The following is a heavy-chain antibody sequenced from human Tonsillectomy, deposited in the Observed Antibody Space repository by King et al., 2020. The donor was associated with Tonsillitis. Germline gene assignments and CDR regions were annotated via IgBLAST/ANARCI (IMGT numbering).Heavy chain of an antibody. CDR1: GFAFSHYA. CDR3: ARPRDYYNLYYALDV. J-gene: IGHJ6*02. CDR2: ISFHGINK. Sequence: VQLVESGGGVVQPGRSLRLSCAASGFAFSHYAMHWVRQAPGKGLEWVAIISFHGINKYYPDSVKARFTVSRDTSNNTLYLQMNSLRPEDTAVYYCARPRDYYNLYYALDVWGQGTTVTVSS. V-gene: IGHV3-30*04. D-gene: IGHD1-14*01.